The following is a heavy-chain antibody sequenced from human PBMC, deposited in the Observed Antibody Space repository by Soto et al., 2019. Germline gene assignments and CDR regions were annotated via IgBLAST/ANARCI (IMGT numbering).Heavy chain of an antibody. CDR3: AGESTDYYGAY. CDR1: GYTCSSHG. J-gene: IGHJ4*02. CDR2: TSAYNGTT. V-gene: IGHV1-18*04. Sequence: VRLVQSGAEVKKPGSSLKVSCKGSGYTCSSHGISWVRQAPGQGPEWREWTSAYNGTTNYAQKLQGRVTMTTDTSTSTAYMEMRSLRSDVTAVYVWAGESTDYYGAYWGRGTLVVV. D-gene: IGHD3-10*01.